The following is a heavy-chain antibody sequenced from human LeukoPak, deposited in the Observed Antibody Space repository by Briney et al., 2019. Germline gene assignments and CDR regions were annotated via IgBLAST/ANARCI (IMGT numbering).Heavy chain of an antibody. V-gene: IGHV3-13*05. D-gene: IGHD1-26*01. Sequence: GGSLRLSCAASGFTFSSYDMHWVRQATGKGLEWVSAIGTAGDPYYPGSVKGRFTISRDNSKNTLYLQMNSLRAEDTAVYYCAKVSGPNSGSDYWGQGTLVTVSS. J-gene: IGHJ4*02. CDR2: IGTAGDP. CDR1: GFTFSSYD. CDR3: AKVSGPNSGSDY.